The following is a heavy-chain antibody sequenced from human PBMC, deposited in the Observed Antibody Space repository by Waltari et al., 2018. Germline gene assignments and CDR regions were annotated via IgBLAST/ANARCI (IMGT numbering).Heavy chain of an antibody. CDR1: GFTFSSYA. CDR2: ISGSGGST. CDR3: AKGKWIQLWGPINEANWFDP. Sequence: EVQLLESGGGLVQPGGSLRLSCAASGFTFSSYAMSWVRQAPGKGLEWVSAISGSGGSTYYVDSVKGRFTISRDNAKNTLYLQMNSLRAEDTAVYYCAKGKWIQLWGPINEANWFDPWGQGTLVTVSS. V-gene: IGHV3-23*01. J-gene: IGHJ5*02. D-gene: IGHD5-18*01.